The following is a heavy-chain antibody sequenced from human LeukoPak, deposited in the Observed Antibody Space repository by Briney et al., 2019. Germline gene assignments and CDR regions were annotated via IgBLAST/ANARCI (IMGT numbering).Heavy chain of an antibody. J-gene: IGHJ4*02. CDR1: GYSFTSYW. D-gene: IGHD6-19*01. Sequence: GESLKISCKGSGYSFTSYWIGWVRQMPGKGLEWMGIIYPGDSDTRYSPSFQGQVTISTDKSISTAYLQWSSLKASDTAMYHCAVAGTPRLYYFDYWGQGTLVTVSS. CDR3: AVAGTPRLYYFDY. V-gene: IGHV5-51*01. CDR2: IYPGDSDT.